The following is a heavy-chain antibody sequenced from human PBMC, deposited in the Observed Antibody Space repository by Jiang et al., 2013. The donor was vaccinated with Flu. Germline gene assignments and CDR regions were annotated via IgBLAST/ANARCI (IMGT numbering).Heavy chain of an antibody. D-gene: IGHD6-19*01. V-gene: IGHV1-18*04. CDR1: EYTFTGYY. CDR2: ISAYNGDR. CDR3: AKDVNLAVADSRPEN. Sequence: GAEVKKPGASVKVSCKASEYTFTGYYLHWVRQAPGQGLEWMGWISAYNGDRKFAQKVQGRVTLTTDTSTSTAYMELRSLTSDDTAVYYCAKDVNLAVADSRPENWGQGTPVTVSS. J-gene: IGHJ4*02.